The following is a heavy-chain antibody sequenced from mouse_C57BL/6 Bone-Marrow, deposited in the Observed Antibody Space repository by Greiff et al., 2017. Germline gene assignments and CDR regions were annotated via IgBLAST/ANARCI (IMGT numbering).Heavy chain of an antibody. J-gene: IGHJ1*03. Sequence: QVQLQQPGAELVMPGASVKLSCKASGYTFTSYWMHWVKQRPGQGLEWIGEIDPSDSYTNYNQKFKGKSTLTVDKSSSTAYMQLSSLTSEDSAVYYCASLYYYGSSWNWYFDVWGTGTTVTVSS. CDR3: ASLYYYGSSWNWYFDV. V-gene: IGHV1-69*01. CDR1: GYTFTSYW. D-gene: IGHD1-1*01. CDR2: IDPSDSYT.